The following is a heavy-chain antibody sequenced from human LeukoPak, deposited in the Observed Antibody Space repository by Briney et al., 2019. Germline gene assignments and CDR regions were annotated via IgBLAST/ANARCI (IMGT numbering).Heavy chain of an antibody. CDR2: MNPNSGNT. CDR1: GYTFTSYD. CDR3: ARAPQYYDILTGYYKGYYYYYMDV. V-gene: IGHV1-8*01. J-gene: IGHJ6*03. Sequence: ASVKVSCKASGYTFTSYDINWVRQATGQGLEWMGWMNPNSGNTGYAQKFQGRVTMTRNTSISTAYMELSSLRSEDTAVYYCARAPQYYDILTGYYKGYYYYYMDVWGKGTTVTVSS. D-gene: IGHD3-9*01.